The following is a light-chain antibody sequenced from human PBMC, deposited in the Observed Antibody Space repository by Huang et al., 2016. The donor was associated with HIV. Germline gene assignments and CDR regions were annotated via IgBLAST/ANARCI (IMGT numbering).Light chain of an antibody. J-gene: IGKJ5*01. CDR2: AAS. CDR3: QQYYSTPIT. Sequence: DIQMTQSPSSLSASVGDRVTITCRASQGISNSVAWYQQKPGKAPKLLLYAASRLESGVPSRFSGSGSGTDYTLTISSLQPEDFATYYCQQYYSTPITFGQGTRLEIK. CDR1: QGISNS. V-gene: IGKV1-NL1*01.